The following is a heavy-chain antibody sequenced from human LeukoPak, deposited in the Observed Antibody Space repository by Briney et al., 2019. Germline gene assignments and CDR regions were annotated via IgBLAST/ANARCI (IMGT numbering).Heavy chain of an antibody. J-gene: IGHJ6*03. V-gene: IGHV1-2*06. D-gene: IGHD1-20*01. CDR3: ASEYNWNDPAYYYYMDV. CDR2: INPNSGGT. Sequence: ASVKVSCKASAYTFIDYCIHWVRQAPGQGLEWMGRINPNSGGTNYAQKFQGRVTMTSDTSISTAYMELSRLRSDDTAVYYCASEYNWNDPAYYYYMDVWGKGTTVTVSS. CDR1: AYTFIDYC.